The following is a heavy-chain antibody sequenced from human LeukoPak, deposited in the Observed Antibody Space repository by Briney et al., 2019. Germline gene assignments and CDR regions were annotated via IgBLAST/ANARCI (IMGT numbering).Heavy chain of an antibody. CDR1: GGSISGFH. CDR2: VFYSGGT. CDR3: AGSTAMVTYY. J-gene: IGHJ4*02. Sequence: TSETLSLTCTVSGGSISGFHWSWIRQPPGKGLDYIGDVFYSGGTNYNPSLKSRLTISVDTSRNQFSLKLTSVTAADTAVYYCAGSTAMVTYYWGQGTLVTVSS. V-gene: IGHV4-59*12. D-gene: IGHD5-18*01.